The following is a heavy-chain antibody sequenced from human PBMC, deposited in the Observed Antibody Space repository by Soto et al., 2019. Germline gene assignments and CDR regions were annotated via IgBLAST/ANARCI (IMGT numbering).Heavy chain of an antibody. D-gene: IGHD3-22*01. V-gene: IGHV3-21*01. CDR3: ARLTYYYDSSAPSFGN. CDR1: GFTFSSYS. J-gene: IGHJ4*02. CDR2: ISSSSSYI. Sequence: EVQLVESGGGLVKPGGSLRLSCAASGFTFSSYSMNWVRQAPGKGLEWVSSISSSSSYIYYADSVKGRFTISRDNAKNSLYLQMNSLRVEDTAVYYCARLTYYYDSSAPSFGNWGQGTLVTVSS.